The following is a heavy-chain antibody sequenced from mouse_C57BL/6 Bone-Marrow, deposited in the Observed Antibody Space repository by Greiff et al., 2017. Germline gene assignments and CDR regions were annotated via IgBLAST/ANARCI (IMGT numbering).Heavy chain of an antibody. CDR3: ARWAQAYYAMDY. J-gene: IGHJ4*01. CDR2: ISYSGST. Sequence: EVKLVESGPGLAKPSQTLSLTCSVTGYSITSDYWNWIRKFPGNKLEYIGYISYSGSTYYTPSLKSRISLTRDTSKNQYYQQLNSVTTEDTATYYCARWAQAYYAMDYWGQGTSVTVSS. V-gene: IGHV3-8*01. D-gene: IGHD3-2*02. CDR1: GYSITSDY.